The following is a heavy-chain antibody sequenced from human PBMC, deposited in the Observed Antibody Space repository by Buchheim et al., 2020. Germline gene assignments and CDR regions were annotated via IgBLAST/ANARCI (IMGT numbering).Heavy chain of an antibody. CDR1: GFTFSTYG. Sequence: EVQLLESGGGLVQPGGSLRLSCAASGFTFSTYGMSWVRQAPRKGLEWVSAITASGAGTYYADSVRGRFTISRDNSKNTLYLQMISLRADDTAVYYCAKDWNDFDYWGQGTL. CDR3: AKDWNDFDY. D-gene: IGHD1-1*01. CDR2: ITASGAGT. J-gene: IGHJ4*02. V-gene: IGHV3-23*01.